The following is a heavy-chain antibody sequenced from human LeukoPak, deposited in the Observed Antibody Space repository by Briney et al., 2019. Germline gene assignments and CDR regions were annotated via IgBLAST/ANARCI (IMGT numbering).Heavy chain of an antibody. CDR1: GFTFGSYA. J-gene: IGHJ4*02. V-gene: IGHV3-23*01. Sequence: GGSLRLSCAASGFTFGSYAMTWVRQAPGKGLEWVSAISGSGGSTYYADSVKGRFTISRDNSKNTLYLQMNSLSAEDTAVYYCAKWNYYGSRSYYGFDYWGQGTLVTVSS. CDR2: ISGSGGST. D-gene: IGHD3-10*01. CDR3: AKWNYYGSRSYYGFDY.